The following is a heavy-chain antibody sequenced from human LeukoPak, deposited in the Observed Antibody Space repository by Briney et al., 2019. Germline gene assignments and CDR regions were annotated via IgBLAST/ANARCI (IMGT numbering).Heavy chain of an antibody. D-gene: IGHD1-26*01. J-gene: IGHJ3*02. V-gene: IGHV1-2*02. Sequence: ASVKVSCKASGYTFTGYYMHWVRQAPGQGLEWMGWINPNSGGTNYAQKFQGRVTMTRDTSISTAYMELSRLRSDDTAVYYCARAEVYSGSLAEDAFDIWGQGTMVTVSS. CDR2: INPNSGGT. CDR1: GYTFTGYY. CDR3: ARAEVYSGSLAEDAFDI.